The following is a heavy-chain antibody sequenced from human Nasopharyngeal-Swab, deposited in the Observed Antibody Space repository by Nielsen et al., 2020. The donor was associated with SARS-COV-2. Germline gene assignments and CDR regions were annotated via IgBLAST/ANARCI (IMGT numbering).Heavy chain of an antibody. J-gene: IGHJ3*02. D-gene: IGHD2-15*01. Sequence: GESLKISCAASGFTVSSNYMSWVRQAPGKGLEWVSVIYSGGSTYYADSVKGRFTISRDNSKNTLYLQMNSLRAEDTAVYYCAKDATGMGYAFDIWGQGTMVTVSS. CDR2: IYSGGST. CDR1: GFTVSSNY. CDR3: AKDATGMGYAFDI. V-gene: IGHV3-53*01.